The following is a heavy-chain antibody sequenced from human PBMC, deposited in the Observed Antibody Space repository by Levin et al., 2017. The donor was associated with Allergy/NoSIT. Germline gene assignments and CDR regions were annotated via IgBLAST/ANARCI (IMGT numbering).Heavy chain of an antibody. CDR1: GFSLTTSGVG. J-gene: IGHJ4*02. V-gene: IGHV2-5*02. D-gene: IGHD1-26*01. CDR2: IYWDDDK. Sequence: ESGPTLVKPTQTLTLTCTFSGFSLTTSGVGVGWIRQPPGKALEWLALIYWDDDKRYSPSLKNRLTITKDTSKNRVVLTVTNMDPVDTATYYCAHFQNIGSLFDYWGQGTLVTVSS. CDR3: AHFQNIGSLFDY.